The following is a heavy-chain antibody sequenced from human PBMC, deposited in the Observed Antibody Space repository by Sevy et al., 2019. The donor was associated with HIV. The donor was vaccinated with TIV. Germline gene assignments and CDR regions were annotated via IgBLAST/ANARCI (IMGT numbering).Heavy chain of an antibody. CDR1: GFTFSSYA. V-gene: IGHV3-23*01. CDR3: AKVRFLEWLPTPLFDY. D-gene: IGHD3-3*01. CDR2: ISGRGGST. J-gene: IGHJ4*02. Sequence: GGSLRLSCAASGFTFSSYAMSWVRQAPGKGLEWVSAISGRGGSTYYADSVKGRFTISRDNSKNTLYLQMNSLRAEDTAVYYCAKVRFLEWLPTPLFDYWGQGTLVTVSS.